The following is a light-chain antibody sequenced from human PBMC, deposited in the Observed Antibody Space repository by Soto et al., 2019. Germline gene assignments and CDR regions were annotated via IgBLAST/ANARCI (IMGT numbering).Light chain of an antibody. CDR2: AAS. J-gene: IGKJ4*01. CDR3: QQLNSHPLT. CDR1: QGITSY. Sequence: DIQLTQSPSFLSASVGDRVTITCRASQGITSYLAWYQQKPGKAPKLLIYAASTLQSGVPSRFSGSGSGTEFTLTIISLQPEDFATYYCQQLNSHPLTFGGGTKVEIK. V-gene: IGKV1-9*01.